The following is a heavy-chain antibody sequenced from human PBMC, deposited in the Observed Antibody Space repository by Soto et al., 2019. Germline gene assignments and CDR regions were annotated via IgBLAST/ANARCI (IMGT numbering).Heavy chain of an antibody. D-gene: IGHD1-1*01. V-gene: IGHV1-18*01. CDR2: ISISKGKT. CDR1: GYTFLNYD. J-gene: IGHJ6*02. Sequence: QVQLVQSGAEVKRPGASVKVSCKASGYTFLNYDVAWVRRAPGQGLEWLGWISISKGKTYYEQRLQGRVTMSTDTASTTAYMELTSLRSDYTAVYFCGQKGYNGNFGLDVWGQGTTVTVSS. CDR3: GQKGYNGNFGLDV.